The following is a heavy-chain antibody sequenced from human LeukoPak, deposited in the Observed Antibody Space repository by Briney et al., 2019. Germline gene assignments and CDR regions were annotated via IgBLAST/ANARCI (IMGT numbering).Heavy chain of an antibody. CDR1: GGSISPYI. CDR2: IPYNGNT. J-gene: IGHJ5*01. V-gene: IGHV4-59*01. Sequence: SETLSLTCSVSGGSISPYIWSWIRQPPGKGLEWIAYIPYNGNTNYSPSLKSRVTISVDTSKNQFSLRLSSVTAADTAVYFCARVDGSWPSIWFDPWGQGTLVTVSS. CDR3: ARVDGSWPSIWFDP. D-gene: IGHD6-13*01.